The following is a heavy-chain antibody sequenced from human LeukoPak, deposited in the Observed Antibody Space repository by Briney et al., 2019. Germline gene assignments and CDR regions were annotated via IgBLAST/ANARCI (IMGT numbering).Heavy chain of an antibody. Sequence: SQTLSLTCTVSGGSISSGDYYWSWIRQPPGKGLEWIGEINHSGSTNYNPSLKSRVTISVDTSKNQFSLKLSSVTAADTAVYYCARGRGGRWLQAPVDYWGQGTLVTVSS. D-gene: IGHD3-16*01. CDR1: GGSISSGDYY. J-gene: IGHJ4*02. V-gene: IGHV4-30-4*01. CDR3: ARGRGGRWLQAPVDY. CDR2: INHSGST.